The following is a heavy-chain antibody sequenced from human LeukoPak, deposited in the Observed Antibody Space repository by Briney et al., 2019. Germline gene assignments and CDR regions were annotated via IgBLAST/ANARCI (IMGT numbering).Heavy chain of an antibody. J-gene: IGHJ4*02. CDR2: INHSGST. Sequence: PSETLSLTCAVYGGSFSGYYWSWIRQPPGKGLEWIGDINHSGSTNYNPSLKSRVTISVDTSKNQFSLKLSSVTAADTAVYYCARFPPYGEMATMGRDYWGQGTLVTVSS. D-gene: IGHD5-24*01. V-gene: IGHV4-34*01. CDR1: GGSFSGYY. CDR3: ARFPPYGEMATMGRDY.